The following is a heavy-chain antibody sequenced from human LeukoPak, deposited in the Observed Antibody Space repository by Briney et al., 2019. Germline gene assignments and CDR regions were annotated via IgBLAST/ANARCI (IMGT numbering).Heavy chain of an antibody. V-gene: IGHV1-2*02. J-gene: IGHJ5*02. Sequence: ASVKVSCKASGYTFTGYYMHWVRQAPGQGLEWMGWINPNSGGTNYAQKFQGRVTMTRDTSISTAYMELSRLRSDDTAVYYCARDHCSGGSCYSGVNWFDPWGQGTLSPSPQ. CDR1: GYTFTGYY. D-gene: IGHD2-15*01. CDR3: ARDHCSGGSCYSGVNWFDP. CDR2: INPNSGGT.